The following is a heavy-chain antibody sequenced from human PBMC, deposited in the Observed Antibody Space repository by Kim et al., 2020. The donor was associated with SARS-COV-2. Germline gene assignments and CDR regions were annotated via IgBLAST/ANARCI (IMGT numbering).Heavy chain of an antibody. CDR3: ARRVAEFRVPFDY. V-gene: IGHV5-51*01. Sequence: GESLKISCKGSGYRFTDYWIGWVRQMPGKGLEWMGIIYPGDSDTRYSPSFQGQVNISVDKSFNTAYLQWTSLQASDTAVYYCARRVAEFRVPFDYWGQGSLVTVSS. CDR1: GYRFTDYW. D-gene: IGHD2-15*01. J-gene: IGHJ4*02. CDR2: IYPGDSDT.